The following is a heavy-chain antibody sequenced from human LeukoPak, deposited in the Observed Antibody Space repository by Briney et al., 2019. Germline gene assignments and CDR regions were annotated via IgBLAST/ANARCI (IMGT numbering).Heavy chain of an antibody. CDR2: INSDGSST. CDR1: GFTFSSYW. Sequence: GGSLRLSCAASGFTFSSYWMHWVRQAPGKGLVGVSRINSDGSSTSYADSVKGRFTTSRDNAKNTLYLQINSLRAEDTAVYYCARADYSYAQKELDYWGQGTLVTVSS. D-gene: IGHD5-18*01. J-gene: IGHJ4*02. V-gene: IGHV3-74*01. CDR3: ARADYSYAQKELDY.